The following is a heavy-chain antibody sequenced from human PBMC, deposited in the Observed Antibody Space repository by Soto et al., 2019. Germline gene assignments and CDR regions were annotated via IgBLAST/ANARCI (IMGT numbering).Heavy chain of an antibody. CDR3: ARTTRRGVITGSVTFFDY. CDR1: GGTFSSYA. Sequence: GASVKVSCKASGGTFSSYAISWVRQAPGQGLEWMGGIIPIFGTANYAQKFQGRVTITADKSTSTAYMELSSLRSEDTAVYYCARTTRRGVITGSVTFFDYWGQGTLVTVSS. D-gene: IGHD3-10*01. J-gene: IGHJ4*02. V-gene: IGHV1-69*06. CDR2: IIPIFGTA.